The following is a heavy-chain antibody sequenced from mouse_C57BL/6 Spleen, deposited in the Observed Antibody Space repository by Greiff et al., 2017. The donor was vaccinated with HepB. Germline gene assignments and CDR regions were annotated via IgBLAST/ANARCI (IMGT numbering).Heavy chain of an antibody. CDR2: IYPRSGNT. J-gene: IGHJ4*01. D-gene: IGHD1-1*01. V-gene: IGHV1-81*01. CDR3: ARYPANYYGSSSYAMDY. CDR1: GYTFTSYG. Sequence: VKLQESGAELARPGASVKLSCKASGYTFTSYGISWVKQRTGQGLEWIGEIYPRSGNTYYNEKFKGKATLTADKSSSTAYMELRSLTSEDSAVYFCARYPANYYGSSSYAMDYWGQGTSVTVSS.